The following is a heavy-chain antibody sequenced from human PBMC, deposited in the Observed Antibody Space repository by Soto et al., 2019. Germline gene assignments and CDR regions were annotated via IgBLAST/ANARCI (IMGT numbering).Heavy chain of an antibody. CDR2: INPSGGST. D-gene: IGHD3-9*01. J-gene: IGHJ4*02. V-gene: IGHV1-46*03. Sequence: PVKSYWRASGYTFTSYYMPWVRQAPGQGLEWMGIINPSGGSTSYAQKFQGRVTMTRDTSTSTVYMELSSLRSEDTAVYYCARVRKGHMTGDYDYWGQGTLVTVSS. CDR1: GYTFTSYY. CDR3: ARVRKGHMTGDYDY.